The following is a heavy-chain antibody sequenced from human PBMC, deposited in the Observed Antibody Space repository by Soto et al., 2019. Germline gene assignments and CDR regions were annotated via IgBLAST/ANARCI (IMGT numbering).Heavy chain of an antibody. J-gene: IGHJ4*02. V-gene: IGHV1-69*13. CDR3: ASGSRNPHSYGYRTLYYFDY. CDR1: GGTFSSYA. CDR2: IIPIFGTA. D-gene: IGHD5-18*01. Sequence: SVKVSCKASGGTFSSYAISWVRQAPGQGLEWMGGIIPIFGTANYAQKFQGRVTITADESTSTAYMELSSLRSEDTAVYYCASGSRNPHSYGYRTLYYFDYWGQGTLVTVSS.